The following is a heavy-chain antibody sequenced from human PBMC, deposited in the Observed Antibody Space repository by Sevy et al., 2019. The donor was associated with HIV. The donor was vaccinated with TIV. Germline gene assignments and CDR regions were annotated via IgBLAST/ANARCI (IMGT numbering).Heavy chain of an antibody. J-gene: IGHJ1*01. D-gene: IGHD2-15*01. CDR2: IIPIFGTA. CDR3: GRGNCSGGSCPFQH. CDR1: GGTFSSYA. V-gene: IGHV1-69*13. Sequence: ASVKVSCKASGGTFSSYAISWVRQAPGQGLEWMGGIIPIFGTANDAQKFQDRVTITADESTSTAYMELSSLRSEDTAVYYCGRGNCSGGSCPFQHWGQGTLVTVSS.